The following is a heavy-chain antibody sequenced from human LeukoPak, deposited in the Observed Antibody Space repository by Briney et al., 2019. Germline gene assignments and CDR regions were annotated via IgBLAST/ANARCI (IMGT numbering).Heavy chain of an antibody. D-gene: IGHD3-10*01. J-gene: IGHJ4*02. CDR3: AKDQVTMVRGANDY. V-gene: IGHV3-23*01. CDR2: ISGSGGST. Sequence: GGSLRLSCAASGFTFSSYAVSWVRQAPGKGLEWVSSISGSGGSTYSADSVKGRFTISRDNSKNTLYLQMSSLRAEDTAVYYCAKDQVTMVRGANDYWGQGTLVTVSS. CDR1: GFTFSSYA.